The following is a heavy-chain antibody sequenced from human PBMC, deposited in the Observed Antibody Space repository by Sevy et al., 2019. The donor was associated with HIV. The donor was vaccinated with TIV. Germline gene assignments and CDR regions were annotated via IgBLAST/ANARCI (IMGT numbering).Heavy chain of an antibody. J-gene: IGHJ4*02. CDR2: IYYNGHS. V-gene: IGHV4-59*08. CDR3: AGENAWGRGYS. D-gene: IGHD1-26*01. Sequence: SETLSLTCTVSGGSITSLYWNWIRQPPGKGLEWIANIYYNGHSNYNPSLKSRVTLSLDTSKDQFSLRLSSVTAADTAMYYCAGENAWGRGYSWGQGTLVTVSS. CDR1: GGSITSLY.